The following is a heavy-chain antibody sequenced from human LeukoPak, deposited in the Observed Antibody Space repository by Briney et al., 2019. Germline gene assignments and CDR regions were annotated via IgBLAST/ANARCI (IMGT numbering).Heavy chain of an antibody. CDR3: ARDYMATNDY. Sequence: PGGSLRLSCAASGFTFSSYGMHWVRQAPGKGLGWVAVIWYDGSNKYYADSVKGRFTISRDNSKNTLYLQMNSLRAEDTAVYYCARDYMATNDYWGQGTLVTVSS. J-gene: IGHJ4*02. CDR2: IWYDGSNK. V-gene: IGHV3-33*08. CDR1: GFTFSSYG. D-gene: IGHD5-24*01.